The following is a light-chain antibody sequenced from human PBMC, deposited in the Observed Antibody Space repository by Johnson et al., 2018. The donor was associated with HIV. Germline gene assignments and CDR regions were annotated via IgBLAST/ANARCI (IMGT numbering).Light chain of an antibody. CDR2: DNN. V-gene: IGLV1-51*01. Sequence: QPVLTQPPSVSAAPGQKVTISCSGSSSNIGNNYVSWYQQLPGTAPKLLIYDNNKRPSGIPDRFSGSKSGTSATLGITGLQTGDEADYYCGTWDNSLSAPCVFGTGTKVTVL. CDR1: SSNIGNNY. CDR3: GTWDNSLSAPCV. J-gene: IGLJ1*01.